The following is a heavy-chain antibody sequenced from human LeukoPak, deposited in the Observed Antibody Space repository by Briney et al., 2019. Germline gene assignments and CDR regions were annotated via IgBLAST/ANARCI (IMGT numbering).Heavy chain of an antibody. CDR1: GGSISSSSYY. J-gene: IGHJ5*02. V-gene: IGHV4-39*01. CDR2: IYYSGST. D-gene: IGHD2-15*01. CDR3: ARALGYCSGGSCTRGYNWFDP. Sequence: SETLSLTCTVSGGSISSSSYYWGWIRQPPGKGLEWIGSIYYSGSTYYNPSLKSRVTISVDTSKNQFSLKLTFVTTADTAVYYCARALGYCSGGSCTRGYNWFDPWGQGTLVTVPS.